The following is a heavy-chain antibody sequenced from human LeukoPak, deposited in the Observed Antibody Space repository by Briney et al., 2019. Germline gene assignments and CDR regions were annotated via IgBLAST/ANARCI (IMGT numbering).Heavy chain of an antibody. V-gene: IGHV4-4*07. D-gene: IGHD5-18*01. CDR3: ARDVDTFFDY. CDR2: IYASGST. J-gene: IGHJ4*02. CDR1: GGSMSSYY. Sequence: SETLSLTCTASGGSMSSYYWSWIRQPAGKGLEWIGRIYASGSTYYNPSLKSRVTMSVDTFKTQFSLKLTSVTAADTAVYYCARDVDTFFDYWGQGTLVTVSS.